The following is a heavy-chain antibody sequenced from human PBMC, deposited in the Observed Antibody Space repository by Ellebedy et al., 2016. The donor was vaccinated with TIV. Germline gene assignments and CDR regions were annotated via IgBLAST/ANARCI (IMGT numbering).Heavy chain of an antibody. D-gene: IGHD3-10*01. J-gene: IGHJ4*02. Sequence: SETLSLXXTVSGGSISSSSYYWSWIRQPPGKGLEWIGYIYYSGSTNYNPSLKSRVTISVDTSKNQFSLKLSSVTAADTAVYYCAREGYYYGSGSSTDYWGQGTLVTVSS. CDR2: IYYSGST. CDR1: GGSISSSSYY. CDR3: AREGYYYGSGSSTDY. V-gene: IGHV4-61*01.